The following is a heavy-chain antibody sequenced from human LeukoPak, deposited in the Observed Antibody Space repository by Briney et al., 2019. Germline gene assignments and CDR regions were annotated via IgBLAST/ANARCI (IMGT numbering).Heavy chain of an antibody. CDR2: VHHTGVT. J-gene: IGHJ6*02. V-gene: IGHV4-59*11. Sequence: SETLSLTCSVSGGSITSLYWSWVRQPPGKGLEYVGYVHHTGVTDFNPSLRGRVSVSMDASKNQFYLKLNSVTAADTAIYYCVRSATIAVFRYGMDVWGQGTTVTVSS. CDR1: GGSITSLY. D-gene: IGHD5-24*01. CDR3: VRSATIAVFRYGMDV.